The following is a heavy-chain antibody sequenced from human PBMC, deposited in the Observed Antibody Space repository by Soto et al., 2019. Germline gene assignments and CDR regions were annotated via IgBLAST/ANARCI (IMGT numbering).Heavy chain of an antibody. Sequence: PSQTLSLTCAISGDSVSSNSAAWNWIRQSPSRVLEWLGRTYYRSKWYNDYAVSVKSRITINPDTSKNQFSLQLNSVTPEDTAVYYCAREAVRWPVGLAPYNWFDPWGQGTLVTVSS. J-gene: IGHJ5*02. V-gene: IGHV6-1*01. CDR2: TYYRSKWYN. CDR1: GDSVSSNSAA. CDR3: AREAVRWPVGLAPYNWFDP. D-gene: IGHD4-17*01.